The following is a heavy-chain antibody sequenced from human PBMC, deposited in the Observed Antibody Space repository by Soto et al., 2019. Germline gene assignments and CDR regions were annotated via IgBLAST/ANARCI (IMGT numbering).Heavy chain of an antibody. Sequence: SGTLCLTCTVYGGSVSGSFWSWIRHPPGKGLEWIGEINHSGTTSYSPSLESRVTTSIDTSKNQFSLRMSSVTAADTAIYYCARRYCSDSYCSYFDYWGRGTLVTVSS. CDR3: ARRYCSDSYCSYFDY. D-gene: IGHD2-15*01. CDR1: GGSVSGSF. J-gene: IGHJ4*02. V-gene: IGHV4-34*01. CDR2: INHSGTT.